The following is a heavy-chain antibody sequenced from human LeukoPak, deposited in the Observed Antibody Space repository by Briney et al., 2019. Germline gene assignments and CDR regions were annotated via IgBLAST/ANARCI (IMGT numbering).Heavy chain of an antibody. Sequence: SETLSLTCTVSGGSITSSTYCWAWIRQPPGKGLEWIGSVRYSGTTYYNASLKGRLTMSVDTSKNQISLKLSSVTAADTAVYYCARYSNYHFDYWGQGTLVTVSS. D-gene: IGHD4-11*01. J-gene: IGHJ4*02. CDR2: VRYSGTT. CDR3: ARYSNYHFDY. CDR1: GGSITSSTYC. V-gene: IGHV4-39*07.